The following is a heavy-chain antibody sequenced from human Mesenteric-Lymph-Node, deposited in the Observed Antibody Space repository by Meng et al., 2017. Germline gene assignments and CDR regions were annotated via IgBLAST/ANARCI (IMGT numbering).Heavy chain of an antibody. CDR1: GYTFTSYA. CDR3: AKDGDWAQPWFGGGHYFEY. V-gene: IGHV7-4-1*02. D-gene: IGHD3-10*01. J-gene: IGHJ4*02. CDR2: INTNTGNP. Sequence: ASVKVSCKASGYTFTSYAMNWVRQAPGQGLEWMGWINTNTGNPTYAQGFTGRFVFSLDTSVSTAYLQISSLKAEDTAMYYCAKDGDWAQPWFGGGHYFEYWGQGAQVTVSS.